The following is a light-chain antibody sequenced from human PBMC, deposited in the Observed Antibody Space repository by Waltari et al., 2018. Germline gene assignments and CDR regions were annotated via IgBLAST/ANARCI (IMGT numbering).Light chain of an antibody. CDR1: STDVGTSYL. V-gene: IGLV2-23*01. CDR2: EGT. CDR3: CSYAGGRPHVV. Sequence: QSALTQPASVSGSPGQSITIPCTRTSTDVGTSYLVPWYQQHPGKSPKLMIYEGTKRPSGVSNRFSGSKSGNTASLTISGLQAEDEAHYYCCSYAGGRPHVVFGGGTQLTVL. J-gene: IGLJ2*01.